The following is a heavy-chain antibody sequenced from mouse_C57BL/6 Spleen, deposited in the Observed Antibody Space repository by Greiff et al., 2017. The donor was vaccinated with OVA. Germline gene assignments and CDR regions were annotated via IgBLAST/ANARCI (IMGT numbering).Heavy chain of an antibody. J-gene: IGHJ2*01. CDR3: ARGAIGNYFDY. CDR2: IDPSDSET. CDR1: GYTFTSYW. V-gene: IGHV1-52*01. Sequence: QVQLQQPGAELVRPGSSVKLSCKASGYTFTSYWMHWVKQRPIQGLEWIGNIDPSDSETHYNQKFKDKATLTVDKSSSTAYMQLSSLTSEDSAVYYCARGAIGNYFDYGGQGTTLTVSS.